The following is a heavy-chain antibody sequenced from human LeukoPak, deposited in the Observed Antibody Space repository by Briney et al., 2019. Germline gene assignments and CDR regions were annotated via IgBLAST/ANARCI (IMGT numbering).Heavy chain of an antibody. D-gene: IGHD3-10*01. Sequence: GGSLRLSCAASGFTFSSYGMHWVRQPPGKGLEWVAVISYDGSNKYYADSVKGRFTISRDNAKNSLYLQMNSLRAEDTAMYYCAKDSRGSGSRYYGMDVWGQGTTVTVSS. V-gene: IGHV3-30*18. CDR2: ISYDGSNK. J-gene: IGHJ6*02. CDR3: AKDSRGSGSRYYGMDV. CDR1: GFTFSSYG.